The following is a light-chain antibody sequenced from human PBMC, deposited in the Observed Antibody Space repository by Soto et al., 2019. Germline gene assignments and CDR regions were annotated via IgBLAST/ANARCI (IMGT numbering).Light chain of an antibody. Sequence: VLTQPPSASGSPGQSVTISCTGTSSDVGGYNYVSWYQQHPGKAPKLMIYEVSKRPSGVPDRFSGSKSGNTASLTVSGLQPEDEADYYCSSYAGSNNFVFGTGTKVTVL. CDR2: EVS. V-gene: IGLV2-8*01. J-gene: IGLJ1*01. CDR1: SSDVGGYNY. CDR3: SSYAGSNNFV.